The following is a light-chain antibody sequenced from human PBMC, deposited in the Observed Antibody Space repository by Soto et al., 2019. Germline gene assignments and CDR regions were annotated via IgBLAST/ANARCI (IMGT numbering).Light chain of an antibody. CDR2: DVN. V-gene: IGLV2-14*03. Sequence: QSVLTQPASVSGSPGQSITISCTGTSSDVGGYNYVSWYQQHPDKAPKLMIYDVNSRPSGVSNRFSGSKSGNTASLTISGLQGDDEGDYCCLSYRSDSTTVFGTGTKLTVL. CDR1: SSDVGGYNY. CDR3: LSYRSDSTTV. J-gene: IGLJ1*01.